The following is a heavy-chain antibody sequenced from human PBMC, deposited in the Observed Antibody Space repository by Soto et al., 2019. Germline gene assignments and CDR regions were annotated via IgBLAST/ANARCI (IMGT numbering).Heavy chain of an antibody. CDR1: GFTFSGYA. D-gene: IGHD2-8*01. J-gene: IGHJ1*01. CDR3: ANDSCNNKNCYLMDN. Sequence: EVQLLESGGDLVQPGRSLRLSCAASGFTFSGYAMSWFRQARRKGLERVSGITDNGGTTYYADSVKGRITISRDNSPNTPNQQMDGMRAENTAVYYCANDSCNNKNCYLMDNWGQGTLVTVSS. CDR2: ITDNGGTT. V-gene: IGHV3-23*01.